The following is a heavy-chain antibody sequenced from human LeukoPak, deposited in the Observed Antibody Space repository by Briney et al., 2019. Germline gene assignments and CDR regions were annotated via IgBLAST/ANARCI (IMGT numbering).Heavy chain of an antibody. J-gene: IGHJ4*02. CDR1: GFTFSSYS. CDR2: ITFSSSII. CDR3: ARDRLHYGEYEKTFDY. D-gene: IGHD4-17*01. Sequence: PGGSLRLSCAASGFTFSSYSMNWVRQAPGKGLELVSYITFSSSIIYYADSVKGRFTISRDNAKNSLYLQMNSLRAEDTAVYYCARDRLHYGEYEKTFDYWGQGTLVSVSS. V-gene: IGHV3-48*01.